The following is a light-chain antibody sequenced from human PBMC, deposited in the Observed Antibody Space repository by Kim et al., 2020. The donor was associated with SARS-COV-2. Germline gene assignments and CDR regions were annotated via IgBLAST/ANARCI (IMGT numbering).Light chain of an antibody. CDR1: QSVRNN. J-gene: IGKJ1*01. CDR2: GAS. V-gene: IGKV3-15*01. Sequence: SLGERAPLSCRASQSVRNNLAWLQQKPGQPPRLLIYGASTRATGIPARFSGSGSGTEFTLTISSLQSEDFAVYYCQQYYDWPRTFGQGTKVDIK. CDR3: QQYYDWPRT.